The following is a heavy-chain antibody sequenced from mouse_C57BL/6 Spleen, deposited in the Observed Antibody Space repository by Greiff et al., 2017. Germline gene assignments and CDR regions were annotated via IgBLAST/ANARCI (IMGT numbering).Heavy chain of an antibody. CDR2: IDPSDSYT. D-gene: IGHD2-1*01. CDR1: FTSYW. V-gene: IGHV1-69*01. Sequence: FTSYWMHWVKQRPGQGLEWIGEIDPSDSYTNYNQKFKGKSTLTVDKSSSTAYMQLSSLTSEDSAVYYCASVYYGNYSWYFDVWGTGTTVTVSS. J-gene: IGHJ1*03. CDR3: ASVYYGNYSWYFDV.